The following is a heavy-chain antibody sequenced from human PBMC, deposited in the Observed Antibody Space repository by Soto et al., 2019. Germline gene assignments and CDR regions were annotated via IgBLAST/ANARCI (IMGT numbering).Heavy chain of an antibody. J-gene: IGHJ6*02. CDR3: ARGRVTESYYYYGMDV. D-gene: IGHD2-21*02. CDR1: GYTFTSYD. Sequence: ASVKVSCKASGYTFTSYDINWVRQATGQGLEWMGWMNPNSGNTGYAQKFQGRVTMTRNTSISTAYMELSSLRSEDTAVYYCARGRVTESYYYYGMDVWGQGTRVTVSS. CDR2: MNPNSGNT. V-gene: IGHV1-8*01.